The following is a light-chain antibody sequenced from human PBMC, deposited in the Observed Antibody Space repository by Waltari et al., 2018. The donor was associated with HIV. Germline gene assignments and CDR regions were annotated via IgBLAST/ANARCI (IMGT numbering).Light chain of an antibody. Sequence: NFMMTQPHSGSESPRKTVTISCTRSSGSSARNYRQRDQQRRRSAPTTVIYEDNQRPSGVPDRFSGSIDSSSNSASLTISGLKTEDEADYYCQSYDSSNLWVFGGGTKLTVL. CDR2: EDN. CDR3: QSYDSSNLWV. CDR1: SGSSARNY. V-gene: IGLV6-57*04. J-gene: IGLJ3*02.